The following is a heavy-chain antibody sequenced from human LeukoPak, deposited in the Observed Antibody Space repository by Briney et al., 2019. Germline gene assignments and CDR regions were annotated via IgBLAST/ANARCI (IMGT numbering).Heavy chain of an antibody. CDR1: GGSISSYY. J-gene: IGHJ4*02. V-gene: IGHV4-59*08. CDR3: ARHYDSSGYWYYFDY. CDR2: IYYSGST. D-gene: IGHD3-22*01. Sequence: SETLSLTCTVSGGSISSYYWSWIRQPPGKGLEWIGYIYYSGSTNYNPSLKSRVTISVDTSKNQFSLKLSSVTAADTAVYYCARHYDSSGYWYYFDYWGQGALVTVSS.